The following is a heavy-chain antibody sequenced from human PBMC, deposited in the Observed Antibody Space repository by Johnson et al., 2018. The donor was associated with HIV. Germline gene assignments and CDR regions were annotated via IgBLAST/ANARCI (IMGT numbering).Heavy chain of an antibody. D-gene: IGHD1-14*01. CDR3: ATRDPTHRPGVFDI. J-gene: IGHJ3*02. CDR1: GFSFSSYA. V-gene: IGHV3-30*04. CDR2: ISYDGGLK. Sequence: QVQLVESGGGVVQPGRSLRLSCAASGFSFSSYAMHWVRQAPGKGLEWVTVISYDGGLKYYADSVKGRFTISRDNSKNTLYLQMNSLRAEDTAVYYCATRDPTHRPGVFDIWGQGTMVTVSS.